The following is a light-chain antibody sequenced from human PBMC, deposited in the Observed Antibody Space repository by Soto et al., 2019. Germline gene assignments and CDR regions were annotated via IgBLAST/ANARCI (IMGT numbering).Light chain of an antibody. CDR1: QSISSN. Sequence: EIVLTQSPGTLSLSPGERATLSCRASQSISSNLAWYQQKPGRALRLLIDGASTRATGIPDRFSGSGSETDFTLTISRLEPEDVAVYYCQQYEAVVTFGQGTKVDIK. V-gene: IGKV3-20*01. CDR2: GAS. J-gene: IGKJ1*01. CDR3: QQYEAVVT.